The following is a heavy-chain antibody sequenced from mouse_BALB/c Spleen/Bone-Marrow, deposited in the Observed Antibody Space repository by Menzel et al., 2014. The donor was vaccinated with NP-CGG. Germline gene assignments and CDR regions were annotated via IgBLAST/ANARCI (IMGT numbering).Heavy chain of an antibody. CDR3: ARDYYGSSYWYFDV. Sequence: EVKLEKSGGGSVQPGGSRKLSCAASGFTFSDYGMAWVRQAPGKGPEWVAFISNLAYSIYYADTVTGRFTISRENAKNTLYLEMSSLRSEDTAMYYCARDYYGSSYWYFDVGGAGTTVTVSS. D-gene: IGHD1-1*01. J-gene: IGHJ1*01. V-gene: IGHV5-15*02. CDR1: GFTFSDYG. CDR2: ISNLAYSI.